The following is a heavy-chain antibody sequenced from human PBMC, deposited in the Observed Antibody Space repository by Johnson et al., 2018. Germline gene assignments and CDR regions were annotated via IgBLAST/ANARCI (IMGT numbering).Heavy chain of an antibody. D-gene: IGHD3-22*01. Sequence: VQLQESGPGLVKPSETLSLTCTVSGGSISSSSYYWGWIRQPPGKGLEWIGSIYYSGSTYYNPSLKSRVTISVDTSKNQFSLKLSSVTAADTAVYYCARAYDYYDSMTLSDAFDIWGQGTMVTVSS. CDR1: GGSISSSSYY. CDR3: ARAYDYYDSMTLSDAFDI. V-gene: IGHV4-39*07. CDR2: IYYSGST. J-gene: IGHJ3*02.